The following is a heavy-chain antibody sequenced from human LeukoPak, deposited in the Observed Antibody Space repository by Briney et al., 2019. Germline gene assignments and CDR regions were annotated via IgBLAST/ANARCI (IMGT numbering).Heavy chain of an antibody. CDR2: ISTSSRYI. V-gene: IGHV3-21*01. CDR3: ARADCSSSTCYLRRSWFDP. Sequence: GGSLRLSCAASGFTLSNYDMNWVRQAPGKGLEWVSSISTSSRYIYYKDSVRGRFTISRDDAKNSLHLEMNSLRAEDTAGYYCARADCSSSTCYLRRSWFDPWGQGTLVTVSS. D-gene: IGHD2-2*01. CDR1: GFTLSNYD. J-gene: IGHJ5*02.